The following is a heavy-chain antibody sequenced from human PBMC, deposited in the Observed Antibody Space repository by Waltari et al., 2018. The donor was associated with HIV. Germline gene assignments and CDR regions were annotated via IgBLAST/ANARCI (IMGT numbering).Heavy chain of an antibody. J-gene: IGHJ3*02. CDR2: INPNSGGT. CDR1: GYTFTGYY. V-gene: IGHV1-2*02. Sequence: QVQLVQSGAEVKKPGASVKVSCKASGYTFTGYYMHWVRQAPGQGLEWMGWINPNSGGTNNAQKFQGRVTMTRDTSISTAYMELSRLRSDDTAVYYCARGYCSGGSCYSRGDAFDIWGQGTMVTVSS. D-gene: IGHD2-15*01. CDR3: ARGYCSGGSCYSRGDAFDI.